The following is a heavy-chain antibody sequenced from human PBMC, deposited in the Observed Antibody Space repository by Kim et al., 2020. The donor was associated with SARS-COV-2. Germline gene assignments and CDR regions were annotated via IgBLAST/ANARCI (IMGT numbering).Heavy chain of an antibody. V-gene: IGHV3-23*01. CDR3: AKKYFGSSGYYHDAFDI. J-gene: IGHJ3*02. D-gene: IGHD3-22*01. Sequence: VKGRFIISRDNSKNTLYLQMNSLRAEDTAVYFCAKKYFGSSGYYHDAFDIWGQGTMVTVSS.